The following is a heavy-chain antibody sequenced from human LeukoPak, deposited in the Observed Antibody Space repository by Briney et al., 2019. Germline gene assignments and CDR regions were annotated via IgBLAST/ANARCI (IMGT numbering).Heavy chain of an antibody. V-gene: IGHV7-4-1*02. CDR1: GGTFSSYA. Sequence: ASVKVSCKASGGTFSSYAISWVRQAPGQGLEWMGWINTNTGNPTYAQGFTGRFVFSLDTSVSTAYLQISSLKAEDTAVYYCARSGDVLRYFDWSIYFQHWGQGTLVTVSS. D-gene: IGHD3-9*01. J-gene: IGHJ1*01. CDR3: ARSGDVLRYFDWSIYFQH. CDR2: INTNTGNP.